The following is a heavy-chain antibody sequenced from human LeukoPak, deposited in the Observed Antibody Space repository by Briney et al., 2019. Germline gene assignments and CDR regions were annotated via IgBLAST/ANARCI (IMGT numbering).Heavy chain of an antibody. Sequence: SVKVSCKASGYTFTGYYMHWVRQAPGQGLEWMGGIIPIFGTANYAQKFQGRVTITADESTNTAYMELSSLRSEDTAVYYCARAGMIGFDYWGQGTLVTVSS. CDR3: ARAGMIGFDY. CDR1: GYTFTGYY. J-gene: IGHJ4*02. CDR2: IIPIFGTA. V-gene: IGHV1-69*13. D-gene: IGHD3-16*01.